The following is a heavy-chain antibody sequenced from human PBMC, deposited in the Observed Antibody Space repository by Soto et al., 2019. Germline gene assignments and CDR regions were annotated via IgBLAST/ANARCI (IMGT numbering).Heavy chain of an antibody. J-gene: IGHJ6*02. Sequence: GALSVSSAPSVFTFISHWMSCVLQAPGKGLERVANIKQDGSEKYYVDSVKGRFTISRDNAKNSLYLQMNSLRAEDTAVYYCARLPSFGVVILYYYFGMDVWGQGTMVTVSS. CDR3: ARLPSFGVVILYYYFGMDV. CDR2: IKQDGSEK. D-gene: IGHD3-3*01. CDR1: VFTFISHW. V-gene: IGHV3-7*01.